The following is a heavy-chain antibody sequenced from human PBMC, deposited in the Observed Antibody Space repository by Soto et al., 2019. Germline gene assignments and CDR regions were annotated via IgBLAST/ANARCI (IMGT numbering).Heavy chain of an antibody. CDR1: GFTFSSYS. J-gene: IGHJ4*02. D-gene: IGHD4-17*01. Sequence: GESLKISCAASGFTFSSYSMNWVRQAPGKGLEWVAVISYDGSNKYYADSVKGRFTISRDNSNNTVFLQMTGLTPADTALYYCVRMTSMMYFLGHWGQGAQVTVSS. CDR3: VRMTSMMYFLGH. V-gene: IGHV3-30*03. CDR2: ISYDGSNK.